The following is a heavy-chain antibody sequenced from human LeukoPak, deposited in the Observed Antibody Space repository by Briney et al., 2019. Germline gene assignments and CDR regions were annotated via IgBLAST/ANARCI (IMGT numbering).Heavy chain of an antibody. J-gene: IGHJ5*02. V-gene: IGHV3-72*01. CDR3: AARITIFGVLIS. D-gene: IGHD3-3*01. Sequence: GSLRLSCAASGFILSDHYIDWVRQAPGKGLEWVGRTRNKANSYTTEYAASVKGRFTISRDDPKNLLYLQMNSLKSEDTAVYYRAARITIFGVLISWGQGTLVTVSS. CDR2: TRNKANSYTT. CDR1: GFILSDHY.